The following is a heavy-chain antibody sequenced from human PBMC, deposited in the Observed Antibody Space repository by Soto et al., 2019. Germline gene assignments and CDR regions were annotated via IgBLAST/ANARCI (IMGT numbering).Heavy chain of an antibody. J-gene: IGHJ4*02. D-gene: IGHD3-9*01. CDR1: GFTFSSYG. V-gene: IGHV3-30*18. CDR2: ISYDGSNK. Sequence: GGSLRLSCAASGFTFSSYGMHWVRQAPGKGLEWVAVISYDGSNKYYADSVKGRFTISRDNSKNTLYLQMNSLRAEDTAVYYCAKDAYDITYDYWGQGTLVTVSS. CDR3: AKDAYDITYDY.